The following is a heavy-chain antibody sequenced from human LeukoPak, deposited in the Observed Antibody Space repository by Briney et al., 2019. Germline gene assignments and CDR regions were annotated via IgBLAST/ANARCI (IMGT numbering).Heavy chain of an antibody. J-gene: IGHJ2*01. Sequence: PSETLSLTCTVSGGSISSYYWSWIRQPAGKGLEWIGRIYTSGSTNYNPSLKSRVTMSVDTSKNQFSLKLSSVTAADTAVYYCARAPLLWFGGRYWYFDLWGRGTPVTVSS. CDR2: IYTSGST. D-gene: IGHD3-10*01. CDR3: ARAPLLWFGGRYWYFDL. CDR1: GGSISSYY. V-gene: IGHV4-4*07.